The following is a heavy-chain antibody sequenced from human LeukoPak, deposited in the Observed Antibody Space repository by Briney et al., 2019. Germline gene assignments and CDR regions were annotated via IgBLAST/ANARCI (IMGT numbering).Heavy chain of an antibody. D-gene: IGHD2-15*01. V-gene: IGHV4-38-2*01. CDR1: GYSISSGYY. CDR3: ARPTPYCSGGSCYFDY. J-gene: IGHJ4*02. CDR2: IYQSGRT. Sequence: SETPSLTCGVSGYSISSGYYWGWIRQPPGKGLEWIGSIYQSGRTYYNPSLKSRVTISVDTSKNQFSLKLSSVTAADTAVYYCARPTPYCSGGSCYFDYWGQGTLVTVSS.